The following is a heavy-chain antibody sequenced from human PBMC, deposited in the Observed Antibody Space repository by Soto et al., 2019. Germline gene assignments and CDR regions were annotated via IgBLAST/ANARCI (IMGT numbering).Heavy chain of an antibody. CDR3: ARDREYYYDSSGNYYYHYGLDV. CDR2: ISGYNGNT. CDR1: GYTFTDYG. D-gene: IGHD3-22*01. V-gene: IGHV1-18*04. J-gene: IGHJ6*02. Sequence: QVQLVESGAEVKKPGASVKVSCKASGYTFTDYGIRWVRQAPGQGLEWMGGISGYNGNTKYAQKFQGRVTMTTDTPTNTAYMELRSLRSDDTAVYYCARDREYYYDSSGNYYYHYGLDVWGQGTTVTVS.